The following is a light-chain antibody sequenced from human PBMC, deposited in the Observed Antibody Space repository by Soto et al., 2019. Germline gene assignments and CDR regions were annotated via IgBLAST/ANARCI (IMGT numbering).Light chain of an antibody. CDR3: SSNKSSSTLLYV. Sequence: QSVLTQPASVSGPPGQSITISCTGTSSDVGGYNYVSWYQQHPGKAPKLMIYDVSNRPSGVSNRFSGSKSGNTASLTISGLQAEDEADYYCSSNKSSSTLLYVFGTGTKVTVL. J-gene: IGLJ1*01. CDR1: SSDVGGYNY. CDR2: DVS. V-gene: IGLV2-14*01.